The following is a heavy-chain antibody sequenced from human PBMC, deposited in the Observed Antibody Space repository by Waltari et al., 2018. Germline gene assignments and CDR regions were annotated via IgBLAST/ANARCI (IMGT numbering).Heavy chain of an antibody. V-gene: IGHV3-7*01. CDR3: TRGGDDSSWYWRN. CDR2: RNQDGSGK. CDR1: GFPFSNNW. D-gene: IGHD6-13*01. Sequence: EVQLVESGGGLVQPGGSLRLPCAASGFPFSNNWMTWVRQAPGKGQGWVANRNQDGSGKYSVESVKGRFTISRDNAKNSLYLQLNSLRADDTAVYYCTRGGDDSSWYWRNWGQGTLVTVSS. J-gene: IGHJ4*02.